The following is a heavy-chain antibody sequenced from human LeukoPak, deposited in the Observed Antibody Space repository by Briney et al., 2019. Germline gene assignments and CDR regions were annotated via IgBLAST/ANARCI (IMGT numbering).Heavy chain of an antibody. CDR3: ARAYYYDSSGYYYDLFDY. Sequence: GASVKVSCKASGYTFTGYYTHWVRQAPGQGLEWMGWINPNSGGTNYAQKFQGRVTMTRDMSTSTVYMELSSLRSEDTAVYYCARAYYYDSSGYYYDLFDYWGQGTLVTVSS. V-gene: IGHV1-2*02. CDR2: INPNSGGT. D-gene: IGHD3-22*01. J-gene: IGHJ4*02. CDR1: GYTFTGYY.